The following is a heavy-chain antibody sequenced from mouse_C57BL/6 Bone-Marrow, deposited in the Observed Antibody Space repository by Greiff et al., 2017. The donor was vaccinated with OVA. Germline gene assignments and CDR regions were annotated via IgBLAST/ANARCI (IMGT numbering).Heavy chain of an antibody. CDR2: ISSGSSTI. J-gene: IGHJ4*01. Sequence: EVKVVESGGGLVKPGGSLKLSCAASGFTFSDYGMHWVRQAPEKGLEWVAYISSGSSTIYYEDTVKGRFTISRDNAKNTLFLQVTSLRSEDTAMYYCAREGIFPDMDYWGQGTSVTVSS. CDR3: AREGIFPDMDY. CDR1: GFTFSDYG. V-gene: IGHV5-17*01.